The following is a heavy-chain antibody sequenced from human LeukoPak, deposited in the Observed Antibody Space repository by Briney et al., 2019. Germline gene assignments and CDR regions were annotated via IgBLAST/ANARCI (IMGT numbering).Heavy chain of an antibody. CDR3: AKGHRGYSSSWYDY. V-gene: IGHV3-23*01. Sequence: GGSLRLSCAASGFSLSGYAMSWVRQAPGKGLEWVSAISGSGVSTYYADSVKGRFTISRDNSKNTLYLQMNSLRAEDTAVYYCAKGHRGYSSSWYDYWGQGTLVTVSS. CDR2: ISGSGVST. CDR1: GFSLSGYA. D-gene: IGHD6-13*01. J-gene: IGHJ4*02.